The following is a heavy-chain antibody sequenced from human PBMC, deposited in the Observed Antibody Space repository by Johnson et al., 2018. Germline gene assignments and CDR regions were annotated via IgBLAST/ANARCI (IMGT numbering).Heavy chain of an antibody. Sequence: QVQLQESGPGLVKPSETLSLTCSISGGSLSTYYWTWIRQSPGKGLEWIGYIYYTGSTSYNPSLRSRVSMSVDTSKDRPSLKLTSVTASDTAVYYCARVYGPSTVTTDLGTYFMDVWGKGTTVTGS. J-gene: IGHJ6*03. D-gene: IGHD4-11*01. CDR1: GGSLSTYY. CDR3: ARVYGPSTVTTDLGTYFMDV. CDR2: IYYTGST. V-gene: IGHV4-59*01.